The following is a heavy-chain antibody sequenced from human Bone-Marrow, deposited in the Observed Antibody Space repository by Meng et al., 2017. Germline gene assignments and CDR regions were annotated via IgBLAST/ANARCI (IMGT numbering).Heavy chain of an antibody. D-gene: IGHD3-10*01. J-gene: IGHJ5*02. Sequence: QVQLVQSGAEVKKPGASVKVSCKASGYTFTGYYMHWVRQAPGQGLEWMGRINPSSGGTNYAQKFQGRVTMTRDTSISTAYMELSRLRSDDTAVYYCARVSVRGVIRWFDPWGQGTLVTVSS. CDR2: INPSSGGT. CDR1: GYTFTGYY. V-gene: IGHV1-2*06. CDR3: ARVSVRGVIRWFDP.